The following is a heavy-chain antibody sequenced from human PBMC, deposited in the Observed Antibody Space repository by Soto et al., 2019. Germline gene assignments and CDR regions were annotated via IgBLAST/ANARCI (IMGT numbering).Heavy chain of an antibody. CDR2: IYHSGST. CDR3: SGGIAARPLGY. J-gene: IGHJ4*02. CDR1: GGSISSGGYS. Sequence: QLQLQESGSGLVKPSQTLSLTCAVSGGSISSGGYSWSWIRQPPGKGLEWIGYIYHSGSTYNNPSLTSRGTISVDRSTNKFSLKLSSVTAADTAVYYYSGGIAARPLGYWGQGTLVTVSS. D-gene: IGHD6-6*01. V-gene: IGHV4-30-2*01.